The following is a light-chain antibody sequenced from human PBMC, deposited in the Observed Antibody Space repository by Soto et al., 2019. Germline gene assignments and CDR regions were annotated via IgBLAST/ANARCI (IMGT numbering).Light chain of an antibody. CDR2: RAS. Sequence: DIQMTQSPSTLYASVGDRVTITCRASQSIDTALAWYQQKPGKAPNLLIYRASNLESGVPSRFSGSGSGTEFTLAISSLQPDDFATDYCQQYGIFLTFGQATKLEIK. CDR3: QQYGIFLT. J-gene: IGKJ2*01. CDR1: QSIDTA. V-gene: IGKV1-5*03.